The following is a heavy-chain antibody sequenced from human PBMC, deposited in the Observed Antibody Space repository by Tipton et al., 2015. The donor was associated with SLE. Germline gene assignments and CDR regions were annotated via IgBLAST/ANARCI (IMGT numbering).Heavy chain of an antibody. J-gene: IGHJ3*01. CDR3: ARENVRMGTFDV. V-gene: IGHV4-39*07. Sequence: LRLSCTVSGGSITGSSYYWDWIRQPPGKGLEWIGSMYYSGTTYYNPSLKSRVAISVDTFKNQFSLNLTSVTAADTAVYFCARENVRMGTFDVWGQGTMVTVSS. D-gene: IGHD1-1*01. CDR2: MYYSGTT. CDR1: GGSITGSSYY.